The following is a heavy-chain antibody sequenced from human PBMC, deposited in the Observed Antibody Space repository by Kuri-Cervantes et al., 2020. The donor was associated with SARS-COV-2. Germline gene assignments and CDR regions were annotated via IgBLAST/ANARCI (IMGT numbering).Heavy chain of an antibody. V-gene: IGHV1-69*13. D-gene: IGHD6-19*01. CDR1: GGTYTTHA. CDR3: AKFRAGAVAVGPDDFDY. CDR2: IITIFGTI. J-gene: IGHJ4*02. Sequence: SVKVSCKASGGTYTTHAFIWVRQAPGQGLEWMGGIITIFGTIRYEQRFQVSLTIDADENTNTAYMELSSLRSEDTAIYYCAKFRAGAVAVGPDDFDYWGQGTQVTVSS.